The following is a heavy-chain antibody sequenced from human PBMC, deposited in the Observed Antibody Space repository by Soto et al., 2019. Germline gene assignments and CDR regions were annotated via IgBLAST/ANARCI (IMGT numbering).Heavy chain of an antibody. CDR2: IYPGDSDT. D-gene: IGHD3-9*01. J-gene: IGHJ3*02. CDR3: ARHSFHILTGYYNVIAAFDI. CDR1: GYSFTSYW. V-gene: IGHV5-51*01. Sequence: GESLKISCKGSGYSFTSYWIGWVRQMPGKGLGWMGIIYPGDSDTRYSPSFQGQVTISADKSISTAYLQWSSLKASDTAMYYCARHSFHILTGYYNVIAAFDIWGQGTMVTVSS.